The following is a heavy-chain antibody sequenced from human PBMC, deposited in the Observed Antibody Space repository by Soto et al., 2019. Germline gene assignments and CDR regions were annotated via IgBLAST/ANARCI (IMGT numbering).Heavy chain of an antibody. V-gene: IGHV1-69*06. CDR1: GGTLSRFISYP. CDR2: IVPNIGTG. J-gene: IGHJ4*02. CDR3: ARRDTSGFLRYFDN. D-gene: IGHD3-3*01. Sequence: QVQLVQSGAEVKKPGSSVKVSCEASGGTLSRFISYPINWVRQAPGQGLEWMGGIVPNIGTGNYAPKFQGSLTITADKSTGTAYMELSNLRSEDTALYYCARRDTSGFLRYFDNWGQGTLVTVSS.